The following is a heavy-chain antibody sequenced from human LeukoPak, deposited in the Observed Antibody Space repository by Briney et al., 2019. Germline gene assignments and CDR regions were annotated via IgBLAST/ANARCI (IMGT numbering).Heavy chain of an antibody. CDR1: GFTFSSYA. CDR2: ISGSGGST. Sequence: GGSLRLSCAASGFTFSSYAMSWVRQAPGKGLEWVSAISGSGGSTYYADSVKGRFAISRDNSENTLYLQMNSLRAEDTAVYYCAKVGSRMVTDDYWGQGTLVTVSS. V-gene: IGHV3-23*01. CDR3: AKVGSRMVTDDY. J-gene: IGHJ4*02. D-gene: IGHD2-21*02.